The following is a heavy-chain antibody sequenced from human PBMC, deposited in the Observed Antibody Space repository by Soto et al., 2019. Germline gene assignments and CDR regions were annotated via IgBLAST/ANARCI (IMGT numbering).Heavy chain of an antibody. CDR2: IVVGSGNT. CDR3: AADFYDPHHYYYGMDV. D-gene: IGHD5-12*01. CDR1: RFTFTSSA. J-gene: IGHJ6*02. V-gene: IGHV1-58*02. Sequence: QMQLVQSGPEVKKPGTSVKVSCKASRFTFTSSAMQWVRQARGQRLEWIGWIVVGSGNTNYAQKFQERVTITRDMSTSTAYMELSSLRSEDTAVYYCAADFYDPHHYYYGMDVWGQGTTVTVSS.